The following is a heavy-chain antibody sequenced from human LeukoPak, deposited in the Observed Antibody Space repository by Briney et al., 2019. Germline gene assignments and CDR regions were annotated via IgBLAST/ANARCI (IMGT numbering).Heavy chain of an antibody. D-gene: IGHD2-8*01. Sequence: ASVKVSCKASGYTFTGYYIHWVRQAPGQGLEWMGWINPNSGGTNYAQKFQGRVTMTRDTSISTAYMELSRLRSDDTAVYYCATIGYCTNGVCPTPYYFDYWGQGTLVTVSS. J-gene: IGHJ4*02. CDR1: GYTFTGYY. CDR3: ATIGYCTNGVCPTPYYFDY. CDR2: INPNSGGT. V-gene: IGHV1-2*02.